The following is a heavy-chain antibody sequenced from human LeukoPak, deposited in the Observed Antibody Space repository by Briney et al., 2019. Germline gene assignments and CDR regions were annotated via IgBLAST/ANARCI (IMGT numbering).Heavy chain of an antibody. J-gene: IGHJ4*02. Sequence: GGSLRLSCAASGFTFSNAWMSWVRQAPGKGLQWVGRFKSKTDGGTTDYAAPVKGRFTISRDDSKSTLYLQMNSLKTEDTAVYYCTTEGVYWGQGTLVTVSS. CDR3: TTEGVY. CDR1: GFTFSNAW. CDR2: FKSKTDGGTT. V-gene: IGHV3-15*01.